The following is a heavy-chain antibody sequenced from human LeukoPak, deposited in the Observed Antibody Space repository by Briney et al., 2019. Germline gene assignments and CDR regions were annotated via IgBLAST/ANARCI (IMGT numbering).Heavy chain of an antibody. CDR1: GFTFSSYG. CDR2: ISYDGSNK. CDR3: AKEYLGYCSGGSCYPLDY. D-gene: IGHD2-15*01. J-gene: IGHJ4*02. V-gene: IGHV3-30*18. Sequence: GGSLRLPCAASGFTFSSYGMHWVRQAPGKGLEWVAVISYDGSNKYYADSVKGRFTISRDNSKNTLYLQMNSLRAEDTAVYYCAKEYLGYCSGGSCYPLDYWGQGTLVTVSS.